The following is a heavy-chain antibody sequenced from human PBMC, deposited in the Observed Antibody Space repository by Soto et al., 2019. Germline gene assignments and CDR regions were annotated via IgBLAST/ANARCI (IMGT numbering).Heavy chain of an antibody. Sequence: AGSLRLSCAVSGFTFSSYGMHWVRQAPGKGLEWVAVIWYDGSNKYYADSVKGRFTISRDNSKNTLYLQMNSLRAEDTAVYYCARDSPSRSAFDIWGQGTMVTVSS. V-gene: IGHV3-33*01. D-gene: IGHD6-13*01. CDR1: GFTFSSYG. CDR2: IWYDGSNK. CDR3: ARDSPSRSAFDI. J-gene: IGHJ3*02.